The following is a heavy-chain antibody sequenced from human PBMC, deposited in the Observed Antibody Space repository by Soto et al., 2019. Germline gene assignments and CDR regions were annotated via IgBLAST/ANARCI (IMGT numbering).Heavy chain of an antibody. CDR2: INPNSGGT. V-gene: IGHV1-2*04. D-gene: IGHD3-9*01. CDR1: GYTFTGYY. Sequence: ASVKVSCKASGYTFTGYYMHWVRQAPGQGLEWMGWINPNSGGTNYAQKFQGWVTMTRDTSISTAYMELSRLRSDDTAVYYCARDRADILTGYYFDYWGQGTLVTVSS. J-gene: IGHJ4*02. CDR3: ARDRADILTGYYFDY.